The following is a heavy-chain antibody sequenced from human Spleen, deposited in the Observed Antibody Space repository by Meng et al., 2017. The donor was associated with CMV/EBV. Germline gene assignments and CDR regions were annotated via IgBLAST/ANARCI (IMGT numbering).Heavy chain of an antibody. CDR3: AKVSLSGSYSSYYYGMDV. D-gene: IGHD1-26*01. V-gene: IGHV3-23*01. CDR2: ISGSGGST. CDR1: GFTFSSYA. J-gene: IGHJ6*02. Sequence: GESLKISCAASGFTFSSYAMSWVRQAPGKGLEWVSAISGSGGSTYYADSVKGRFTISRDNSKNTLYMQMNSLRAEDTAVYYCAKVSLSGSYSSYYYGMDVWGQGTTVTVSS.